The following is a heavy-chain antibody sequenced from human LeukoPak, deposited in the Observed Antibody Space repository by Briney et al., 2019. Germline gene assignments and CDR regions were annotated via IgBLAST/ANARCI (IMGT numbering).Heavy chain of an antibody. J-gene: IGHJ3*02. V-gene: IGHV5-51*01. CDR2: IYPGDSDT. CDR1: GYSFTSYW. Sequence: GESLKISCKGSGYSFTSYWIGWVRQMPGKGLEWMGIIYPGDSDTRYSPSFQGQVTISADKSISAAYLQWSSLKASDTAMYYCATYDSSGYYSNDAFDIWGQGTMVTVSS. CDR3: ATYDSSGYYSNDAFDI. D-gene: IGHD3-22*01.